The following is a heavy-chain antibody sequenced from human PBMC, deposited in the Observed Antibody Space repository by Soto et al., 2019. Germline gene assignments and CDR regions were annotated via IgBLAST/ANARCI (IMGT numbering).Heavy chain of an antibody. Sequence: SETLSLTCTVSGGSISSYYWSWIRQPPGKGLEWIGYISYTGTTKYNPSLKSRVTLSVDTSKNQFSLKLTSATAAETAVYYCARDQNGSGNYYTRYFDYWGQGTLVTVSS. J-gene: IGHJ4*02. CDR1: GGSISSYY. CDR2: ISYTGTT. V-gene: IGHV4-59*01. CDR3: ARDQNGSGNYYTRYFDY. D-gene: IGHD3-10*01.